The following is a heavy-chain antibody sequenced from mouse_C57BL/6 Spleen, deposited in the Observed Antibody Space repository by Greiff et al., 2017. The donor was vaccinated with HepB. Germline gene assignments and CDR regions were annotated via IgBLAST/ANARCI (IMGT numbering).Heavy chain of an antibody. CDR3: TIVYSYYYAMDY. J-gene: IGHJ4*01. CDR2: IDPETGGT. Sequence: QVHVKQSGAELVRPGASVTLSCKASGYTFTDYEMHWVKQTPVHGLEWIGAIDPETGGTAYNQKFKGKAILTADKSSSTAYMELRSLTSEDSAVYYCTIVYSYYYAMDYWGQGTSVTVSS. V-gene: IGHV1-15*01. CDR1: GYTFTDYE. D-gene: IGHD1-1*01.